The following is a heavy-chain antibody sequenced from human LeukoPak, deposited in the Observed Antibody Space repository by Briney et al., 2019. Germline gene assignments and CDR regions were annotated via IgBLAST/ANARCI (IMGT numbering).Heavy chain of an antibody. V-gene: IGHV3-74*01. CDR1: GFTFSSYW. J-gene: IGHJ4*02. Sequence: GGSLRLSCAASGFTFSSYWMHWVRQAPGKGLVWVSRINSDGSSTSYADSVKGRFTISRDNAKNTLYPQMNSLRAEDTAVYCCARLGHCSGGSCYSTLMDDYWGQGTLVTVSS. CDR2: INSDGSST. CDR3: ARLGHCSGGSCYSTLMDDY. D-gene: IGHD2-15*01.